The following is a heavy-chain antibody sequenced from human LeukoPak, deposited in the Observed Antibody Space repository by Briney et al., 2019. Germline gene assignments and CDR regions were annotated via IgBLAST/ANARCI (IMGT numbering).Heavy chain of an antibody. J-gene: IGHJ4*02. V-gene: IGHV1-2*02. CDR3: ARDPSHLKTYYYDSSGYYFDY. CDR1: GYTFTGYY. Sequence: ASVKVSCKASGYTFTGYYMHWVRQAPGQGLEWMGWINPNSGGTNYAQKFQGRVTMTRDTSISTAYMELSRLRSDDTAVYYCARDPSHLKTYYYDSSGYYFDYWGQGTLVTVSS. D-gene: IGHD3-22*01. CDR2: INPNSGGT.